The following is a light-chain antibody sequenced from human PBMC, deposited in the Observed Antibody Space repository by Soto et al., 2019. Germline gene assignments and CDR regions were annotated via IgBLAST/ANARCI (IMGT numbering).Light chain of an antibody. Sequence: EMVLTQSPGTLSLSPGERATLSCRASQSVTSSYLAWYQQKPGQAPSLLIYGASSRATGIPDRFSGSGSGTDFTLTINRLEPEDFAVYYCQQYGSSPPTFGQGTKVDIK. V-gene: IGKV3-20*01. J-gene: IGKJ1*01. CDR2: GAS. CDR1: QSVTSSY. CDR3: QQYGSSPPT.